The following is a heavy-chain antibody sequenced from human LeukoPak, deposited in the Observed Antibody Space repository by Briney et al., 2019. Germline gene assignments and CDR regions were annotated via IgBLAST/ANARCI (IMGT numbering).Heavy chain of an antibody. D-gene: IGHD3-16*01. V-gene: IGHV4-34*01. Sequence: SETLSLTCAVYGGSFSGYYWSWIRQPPGKGLEWIGEINHSGSTNYNPSLKSRVTISVDTSKNQSSLKLSSVTAADTAVYYCAQRGDSSFNWFDPWGQGTLVTVSS. J-gene: IGHJ5*02. CDR1: GGSFSGYY. CDR2: INHSGST. CDR3: AQRGDSSFNWFDP.